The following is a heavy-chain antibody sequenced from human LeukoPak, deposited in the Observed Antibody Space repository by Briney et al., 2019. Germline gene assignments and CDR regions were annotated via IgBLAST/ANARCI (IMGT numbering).Heavy chain of an antibody. V-gene: IGHV4-34*01. J-gene: IGHJ5*02. D-gene: IGHD5-18*01. CDR2: INHSGST. CDR3: AKRGEGNSWGRGFDP. CDR1: SGSFSGYY. Sequence: SETLSLTCAVYSGSFSGYYWSWIRQPPGKGLEWIGEINHSGSTNYNPSLKSRVTISVDTSKNQFSLRLSSVTAADTAVYYCAKRGEGNSWGRGFDPLGQGTLVTVSS.